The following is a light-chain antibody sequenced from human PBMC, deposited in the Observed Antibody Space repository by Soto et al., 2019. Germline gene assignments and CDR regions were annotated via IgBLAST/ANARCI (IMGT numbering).Light chain of an antibody. CDR2: DAS. CDR3: QQGTDWHPGT. Sequence: EIVLTQSPATLSLSPGERATLSSRASQSVSTFLAWYQHKPGQATRLIIYDASNRANGIPDRFRGSGSGTDFTLTISSLEPEDFALYYCQQGTDWHPGTFGQGTKVDI. V-gene: IGKV3-11*01. J-gene: IGKJ1*01. CDR1: QSVSTF.